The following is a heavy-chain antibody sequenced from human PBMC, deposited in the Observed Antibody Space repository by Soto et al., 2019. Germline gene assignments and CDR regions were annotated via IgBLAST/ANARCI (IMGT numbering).Heavy chain of an antibody. CDR3: AREREPDFWSGYYKGPWFDP. V-gene: IGHV4-4*07. J-gene: IGHJ5*02. D-gene: IGHD3-3*01. Sequence: ASETLSLTCTVSGGSISSYYWSWIRQPAGKGLEWIGRIYTSGSTNYNPSLKSRVTMSVDTSKNQFSLKLSSVTAADPAVYYCAREREPDFWSGYYKGPWFDPWGQGTLVTVSS. CDR2: IYTSGST. CDR1: GGSISSYY.